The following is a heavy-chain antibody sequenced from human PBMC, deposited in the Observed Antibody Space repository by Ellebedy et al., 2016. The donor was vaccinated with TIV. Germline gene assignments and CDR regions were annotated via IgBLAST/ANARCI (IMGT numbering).Heavy chain of an antibody. J-gene: IGHJ1*01. CDR3: ARDGGYCSGGSCHGPEYFQH. Sequence: GGSLRLSXAASGFTFSSYAMSWVRQAPGKGLEWVSAISGSGGSTYYADSVKGRFTISRDNSKNTLYLQMNSLRAEDTAVYYCARDGGYCSGGSCHGPEYFQHWGQGTLVTVSS. V-gene: IGHV3-23*01. D-gene: IGHD2-15*01. CDR1: GFTFSSYA. CDR2: ISGSGGST.